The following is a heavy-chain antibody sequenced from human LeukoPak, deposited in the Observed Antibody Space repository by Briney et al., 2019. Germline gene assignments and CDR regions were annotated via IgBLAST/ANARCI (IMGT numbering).Heavy chain of an antibody. CDR3: ARVIMGCSSTSCYTDYYYYYMDV. CDR1: GGTFSSYA. V-gene: IGHV1-69*05. J-gene: IGHJ6*03. CDR2: IIPIFGTA. D-gene: IGHD2-2*02. Sequence: SVKVSCNTSGGTFSSYAISWVRQAPGQGLEWMGGIIPIFGTANYAQKFQGRVTITTDESTSTAYMELSSLRSEDTAVYYCARVIMGCSSTSCYTDYYYYYMDVWGKGTTVTVSS.